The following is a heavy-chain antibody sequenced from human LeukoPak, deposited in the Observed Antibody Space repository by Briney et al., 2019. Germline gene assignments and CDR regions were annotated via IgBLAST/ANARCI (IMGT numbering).Heavy chain of an antibody. Sequence: PGGSLRLSCAASGFTFSSYSMNWVRQAPGKGLEWVSSISSSSSYIYYADSVKGRFTISRDNAKNSLYLQMNSLRAEDTAVYYCARAAGYSGSPELDCWGQGTLVTVSS. J-gene: IGHJ4*02. V-gene: IGHV3-21*01. CDR3: ARAAGYSGSPELDC. D-gene: IGHD1-26*01. CDR2: ISSSSSYI. CDR1: GFTFSSYS.